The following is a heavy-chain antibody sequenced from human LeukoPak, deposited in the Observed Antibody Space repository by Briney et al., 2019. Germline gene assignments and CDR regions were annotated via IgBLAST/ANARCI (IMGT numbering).Heavy chain of an antibody. CDR2: INPNSGGT. J-gene: IGHJ6*02. CDR1: GYTFTGYY. V-gene: IGHV1-2*02. D-gene: IGHD3-9*01. CDR3: ARDRARYFDWLLVYYYYGMDV. Sequence: ASVKVSCKASGYTFTGYYMHWVRQAPGQGLEWMGWINPNSGGTNYAQKFQGRVTMTRDTSISTAYMELSRLRSDDTAVYYCARDRARYFDWLLVYYYYGMDVWGQGTTVTVSS.